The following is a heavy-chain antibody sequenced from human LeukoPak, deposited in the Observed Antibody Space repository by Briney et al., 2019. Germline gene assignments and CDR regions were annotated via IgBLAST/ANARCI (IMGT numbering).Heavy chain of an antibody. D-gene: IGHD1-14*01. Sequence: ESGPTLVKPTQTLTLTCTFSGLSLSTSGVGVGWIRQPPGKALEWLALIYWDDGKRYSPSLRTRLTITKDTSKNQVVLTMTNMDPVDTATYYCAHNKKGRAPGMFDYWGQGTLVTVSS. CDR1: GLSLSTSGVG. CDR2: IYWDDGK. V-gene: IGHV2-5*02. J-gene: IGHJ4*02. CDR3: AHNKKGRAPGMFDY.